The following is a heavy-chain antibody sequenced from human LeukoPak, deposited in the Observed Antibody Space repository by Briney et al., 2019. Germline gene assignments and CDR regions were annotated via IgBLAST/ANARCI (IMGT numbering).Heavy chain of an antibody. J-gene: IGHJ4*02. Sequence: SQTLSLTCAISGDSVSTNSAGWHWIRQSPSRGLEWLGKTYYRSKWYTDYAVSVKSRITVNPDTSKNLFSLHLNSVTPEDTAVYYCARSSSYTFDYWGQGTLVTASS. CDR1: GDSVSTNSAG. CDR3: ARSSSYTFDY. D-gene: IGHD5-18*01. V-gene: IGHV6-1*01. CDR2: TYYRSKWYT.